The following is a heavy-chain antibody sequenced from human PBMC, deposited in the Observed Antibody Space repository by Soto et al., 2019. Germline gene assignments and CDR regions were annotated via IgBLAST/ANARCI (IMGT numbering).Heavy chain of an antibody. CDR1: GFTFSDYY. CDR3: ARAGYYGSGSYYRDDAFDI. Sequence: GGSLRLSCAASGFTFSDYYMSWIRQAPGKGLEWVSYSSSSGSTIYYADSVKGRFTISRDNAKNSLYLQMNSLRAEDTAVYYCARAGYYGSGSYYRDDAFDIWGQGTMVTVSS. D-gene: IGHD3-10*01. J-gene: IGHJ3*02. V-gene: IGHV3-11*01. CDR2: SSSSGSTI.